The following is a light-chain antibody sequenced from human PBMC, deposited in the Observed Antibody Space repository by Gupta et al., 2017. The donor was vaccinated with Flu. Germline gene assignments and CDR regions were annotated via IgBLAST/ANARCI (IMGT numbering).Light chain of an antibody. J-gene: IGKJ2*01. CDR2: DAS. Sequence: EIELTQSPATLSLSPGERATLSCRASQSISSYLAWYQQKPGQAPRLLIYDASNRATGTPARFSGSGSGTDFTLTISSLEPEDFAVYYCQHRSNWPPYTFGQGTKLEIK. CDR3: QHRSNWPPYT. CDR1: QSISSY. V-gene: IGKV3-11*01.